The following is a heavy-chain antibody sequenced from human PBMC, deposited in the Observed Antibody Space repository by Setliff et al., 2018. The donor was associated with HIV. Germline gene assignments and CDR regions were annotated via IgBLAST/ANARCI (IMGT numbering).Heavy chain of an antibody. CDR2: IKQDGSDM. J-gene: IGHJ6*02. D-gene: IGHD3-3*01. CDR1: GLPFYNYW. CDR3: ARDNLYYNLYDGSPVYGMDV. V-gene: IGHV3-7*01. Sequence: HPGGSLRLSCVASGLPFYNYWMTWLRRAPGRGLEWVANIKQDGSDMHYIESVKGRFTIFRDNAKNSVFLQMNGLRVEDTGVYYCARDNLYYNLYDGSPVYGMDVWGQGTTVTVSS.